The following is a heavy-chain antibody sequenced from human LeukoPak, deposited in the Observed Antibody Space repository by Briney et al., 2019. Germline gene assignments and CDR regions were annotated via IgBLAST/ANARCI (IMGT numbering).Heavy chain of an antibody. D-gene: IGHD3-10*01. V-gene: IGHV3-48*03. CDR2: ISSSGSTI. J-gene: IGHJ4*02. CDR3: ARYYYGSGSPFDY. Sequence: PGGSLRLSCAASGFTFSSYEMNWVRQAPGKGLEWVSYISSSGSTIYYADSVKGRFTISRDNGKNSLYLQMNSLRAEDTAVYYCARYYYGSGSPFDYWGQGTLVTVSS. CDR1: GFTFSSYE.